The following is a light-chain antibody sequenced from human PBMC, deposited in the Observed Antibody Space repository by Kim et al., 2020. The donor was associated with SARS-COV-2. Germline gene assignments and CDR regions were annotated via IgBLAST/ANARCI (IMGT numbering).Light chain of an antibody. Sequence: SPGERPPLSCRASQSVSSYLAWYQQKPGQAPRLLIYDAYNRATGIPARFSGSGSGTDFTLTISSLEPEDFAVYYCQQRSNWPPITFGQGTRLEIK. J-gene: IGKJ5*01. V-gene: IGKV3-11*01. CDR3: QQRSNWPPIT. CDR2: DAY. CDR1: QSVSSY.